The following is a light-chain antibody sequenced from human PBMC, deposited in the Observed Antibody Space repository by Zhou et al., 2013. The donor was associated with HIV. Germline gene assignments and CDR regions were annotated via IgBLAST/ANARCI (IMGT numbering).Light chain of an antibody. CDR3: QQYDTWPS. V-gene: IGKV3D-15*01. CDR2: DTS. Sequence: EVVMTQSPGTLSLSPGERAILSCRASQNVPYLAWYQQKSGQPPRLLIYDTSNRATGIPARFSGSGSGTDFTLTISGLQPEDFALYYCQQYDTWPSFGQGTKLQIK. CDR1: QNVPY. J-gene: IGKJ2*01.